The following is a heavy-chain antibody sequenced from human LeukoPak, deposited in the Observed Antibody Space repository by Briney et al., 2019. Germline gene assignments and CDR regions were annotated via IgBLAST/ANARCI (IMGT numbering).Heavy chain of an antibody. V-gene: IGHV4-59*08. J-gene: IGHJ4*02. D-gene: IGHD2-15*01. CDR3: ARHISGGATLD. CDR2: IYYTGST. CDR1: GGSISKYY. Sequence: SETLSLTCTVSGGSISKYYCSWIRQTPGKGLEWIAYIYYTGSTYYNPSLKSRVTMSVDTSKNQYSLSLSAVAAADTAGYYCARHISGGATLDWGQGTLVTVSS.